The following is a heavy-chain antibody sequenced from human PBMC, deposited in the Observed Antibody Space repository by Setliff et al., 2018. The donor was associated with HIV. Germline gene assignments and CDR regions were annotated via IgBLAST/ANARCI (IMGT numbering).Heavy chain of an antibody. V-gene: IGHV4-61*02. J-gene: IGHJ5*02. CDR3: ARDMTYYYDTSGSLGWFDP. D-gene: IGHD3-22*01. CDR1: GGSVRGDPYY. Sequence: NPSETLSLTCTVSGGSVRGDPYYWSWIRKSAGKGLEWIGRIYATGGTNYNPSLKSRVTISVDTSKNQFSLKLRSVTAADTAIYYCARDMTYYYDTSGSLGWFDPWGQGTLVTVSS. CDR2: IYATGGT.